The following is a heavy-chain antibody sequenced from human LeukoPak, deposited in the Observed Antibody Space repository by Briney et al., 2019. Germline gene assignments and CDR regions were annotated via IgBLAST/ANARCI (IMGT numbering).Heavy chain of an antibody. CDR3: ARWEIQGGHYDYFDY. V-gene: IGHV4-38-2*01. CDR1: GYSISSGYS. J-gene: IGHJ4*02. CDR2: VHHSGTT. Sequence: SETLSLTCAVSGYSISSGYSWGWIRQPPGKGLEWIASVHHSGTTRYKPSLQSRVTISVDTSKNQFPLILSSVTATDTAVYYCARWEIQGGHYDYFDYWGQGTLVTVSS. D-gene: IGHD4-17*01.